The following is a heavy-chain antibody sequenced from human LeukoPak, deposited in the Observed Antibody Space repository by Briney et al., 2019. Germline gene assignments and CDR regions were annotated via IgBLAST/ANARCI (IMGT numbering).Heavy chain of an antibody. CDR1: GFTFSSYS. Sequence: GGSLRLSCAASGFTFSSYSMNWVRQAPGKGLEWVAVISYDGSNKYYADSVKGRFTISRDNSKNTLYLQMNSLRAEDTAVYYCTTFSDCTSSICYTNYWGQGTLVTVSS. CDR3: TTFSDCTSSICYTNY. J-gene: IGHJ4*02. CDR2: ISYDGSNK. V-gene: IGHV3-30*03. D-gene: IGHD2-2*02.